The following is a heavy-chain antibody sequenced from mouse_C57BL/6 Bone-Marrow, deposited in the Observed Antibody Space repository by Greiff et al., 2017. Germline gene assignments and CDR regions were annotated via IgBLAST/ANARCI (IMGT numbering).Heavy chain of an antibody. CDR2: INPYNGGT. Sequence: VQLQQSGPVLVKPGASVKMSCKASGYTFTDYYMNWVKQSHGKSLEWIGVINPYNGGTSYNQKFKGKATLTVDKSSSTAYMELNSLTSEDSAVYYCARHYYGSSYLYCFDYWGQGTTLTVSS. V-gene: IGHV1-19*01. CDR1: GYTFTDYY. CDR3: ARHYYGSSYLYCFDY. D-gene: IGHD1-1*01. J-gene: IGHJ2*01.